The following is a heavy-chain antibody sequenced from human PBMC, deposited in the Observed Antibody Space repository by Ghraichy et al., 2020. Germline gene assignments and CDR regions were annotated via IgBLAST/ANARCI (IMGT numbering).Heavy chain of an antibody. CDR3: ARHADTNYGDSLRPLAFDP. Sequence: SETLSLTCTVSGGSISSSYYYWGWVRQPPGKGLEWIGSISYSGSTYYNPSLKSRVIISLDTSNNQFSLKLTSVTAADTAVYYCARHADTNYGDSLRPLAFDPWGQGTLVTVSS. V-gene: IGHV4-39*01. J-gene: IGHJ5*02. D-gene: IGHD4-17*01. CDR2: ISYSGST. CDR1: GGSISSSYYY.